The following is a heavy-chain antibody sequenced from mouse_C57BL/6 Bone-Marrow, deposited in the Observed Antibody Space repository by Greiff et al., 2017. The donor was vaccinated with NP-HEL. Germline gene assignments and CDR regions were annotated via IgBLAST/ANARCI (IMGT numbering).Heavy chain of an antibody. J-gene: IGHJ1*03. CDR3: ALRSGYWYFDV. CDR1: GYSFTGYY. Sequence: VQLQQSGPELVKPGASVKISCKASGYSFTGYYMNWVKQSPEKSLEWIGEINPSTGGTTYNQKFKAKATLTVDKSSSTAYMQLKSLTSEDSAVXYCALRSGYWYFDVWGTGTTVTVSS. V-gene: IGHV1-42*01. D-gene: IGHD1-1*01. CDR2: INPSTGGT.